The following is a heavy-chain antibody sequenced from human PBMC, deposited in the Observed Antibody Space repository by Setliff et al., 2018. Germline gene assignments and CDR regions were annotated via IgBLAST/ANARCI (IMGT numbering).Heavy chain of an antibody. D-gene: IGHD2-8*01. CDR1: GYTLTNYY. V-gene: IGHV1-46*01. Sequence: ASVKVSCKASGYTLTNYYMHWVRQAPGQGLEWMGIINPSGGLTRYAQKFQGRVTMTRNTSISTAYMELSSLRSEDTAVYYCARVSEYYYYYYYMDAWGKGTTVTVSS. CDR3: ARVSEYYYYYYYMDA. J-gene: IGHJ6*03. CDR2: INPSGGLT.